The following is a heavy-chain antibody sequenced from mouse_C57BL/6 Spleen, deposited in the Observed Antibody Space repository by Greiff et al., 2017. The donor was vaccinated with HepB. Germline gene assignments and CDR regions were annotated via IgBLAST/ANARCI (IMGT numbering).Heavy chain of an antibody. Sequence: EVHLVESGGGLVKPGGSLKLSCAASGFTFSSYAMSWVRQTPEKRLEWVATISDGGSYTYYPDNVKGRFTISRDNAKNNLYLQMSHLKSEDTAMYYCARGPYGSSYDYYAMDYWGQGTSVTVSS. CDR1: GFTFSSYA. CDR3: ARGPYGSSYDYYAMDY. D-gene: IGHD1-1*01. CDR2: ISDGGSYT. J-gene: IGHJ4*01. V-gene: IGHV5-4*01.